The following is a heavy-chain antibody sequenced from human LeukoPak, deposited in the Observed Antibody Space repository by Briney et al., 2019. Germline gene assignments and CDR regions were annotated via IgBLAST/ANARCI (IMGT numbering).Heavy chain of an antibody. CDR2: IGPYNGNT. CDR1: GYTFTSYG. CDR3: ARITKTYSRYDAFDI. Sequence: ASVKVSCKASGYTFTSYGITWVRQAPGQGLEWMGWIGPYNGNTEYAQNLQGRVTMTTDTSTSTAYMELRSLRSDDTAVYYCARITKTYSRYDAFDIWGQGTMVTVSS. D-gene: IGHD2-15*01. J-gene: IGHJ3*02. V-gene: IGHV1-18*01.